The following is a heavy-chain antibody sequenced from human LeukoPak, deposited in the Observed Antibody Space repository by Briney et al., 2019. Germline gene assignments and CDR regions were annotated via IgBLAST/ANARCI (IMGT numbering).Heavy chain of an antibody. J-gene: IGHJ6*03. V-gene: IGHV3-23*01. CDR3: AKDRGHCTNGVCHNYYYMDV. CDR2: ISGSGGST. D-gene: IGHD2-8*01. Sequence: GGSLRLSCAASGFTFGSYAMSWVRQAPGKGLEWVSTISGSGGSTDYADSVKGRFTISRDNSKNTLYLQMNSLRAEDTAVYYCAKDRGHCTNGVCHNYYYMDVWGKGTTVTVSS. CDR1: GFTFGSYA.